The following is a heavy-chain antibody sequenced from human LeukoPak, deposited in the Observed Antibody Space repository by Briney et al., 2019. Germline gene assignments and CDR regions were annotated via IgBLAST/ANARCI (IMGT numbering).Heavy chain of an antibody. D-gene: IGHD4-23*01. J-gene: IGHJ3*02. V-gene: IGHV4-59*01. CDR3: ARGLRWDDAFDI. CDR1: GGSISSYY. Sequence: PSETLSLTCTVSGGSISSYYWSWIRQPPGKGLEWIGYIYYSGSTNYNPSLKSRVTISVDTSKNQLSLKLSSVTAADTAVYYCARGLRWDDAFDIWGQGTMVTVSS. CDR2: IYYSGST.